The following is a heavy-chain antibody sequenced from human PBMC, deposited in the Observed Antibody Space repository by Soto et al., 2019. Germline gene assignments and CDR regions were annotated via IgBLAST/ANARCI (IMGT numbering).Heavy chain of an antibody. CDR2: IYFTGST. J-gene: IGHJ4*02. Sequence: SETLSLTCSVSGGSISSGGYYWSWVRQHPGKGLEWIGYIYFTGSTHYNPSLESRVTISVDTSKNQFSLKLSSVTAADTAVYYCARARGYSYGYFDYWGQGTPVTVSS. CDR1: GGSISSGGYY. V-gene: IGHV4-31*03. CDR3: ARARGYSYGYFDY. D-gene: IGHD5-18*01.